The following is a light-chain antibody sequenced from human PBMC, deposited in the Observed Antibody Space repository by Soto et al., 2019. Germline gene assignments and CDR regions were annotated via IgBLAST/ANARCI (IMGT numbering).Light chain of an antibody. V-gene: IGLV2-11*01. CDR1: SGDVGGYKY. CDR2: DVN. CDR3: CSYAGSPWV. Sequence: QSVLTQPRSVSGSPGQSVTISCTGTSGDVGGYKYVSWYQQLPGKVPKLMIYDVNKRPSGVPDRFSGSKSGNTASLTISGLQADDEADYYCCSYAGSPWVFGGGTKLTVL. J-gene: IGLJ3*02.